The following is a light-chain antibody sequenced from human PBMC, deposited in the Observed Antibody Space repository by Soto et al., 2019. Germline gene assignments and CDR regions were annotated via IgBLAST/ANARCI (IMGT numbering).Light chain of an antibody. CDR1: QDINKY. CDR3: QHYNSYSEA. V-gene: IGKV1-33*01. J-gene: IGKJ1*01. CDR2: DAS. Sequence: DIQMTQSPSSLSSSVGDRVTITCQASQDINKYLNWYQQKPGKAPKYLIYDASNLETGVPSRFSESGSGTEFTLTISSLKHDDFATYYCQHYNSYSEAFGQGTKVDIK.